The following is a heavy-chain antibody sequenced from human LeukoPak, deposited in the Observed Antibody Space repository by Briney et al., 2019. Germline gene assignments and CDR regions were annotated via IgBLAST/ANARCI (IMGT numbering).Heavy chain of an antibody. J-gene: IGHJ5*02. CDR1: GFIFRKYV. CDR3: AKDSGNRLYSYADL. D-gene: IGHD3-10*01. V-gene: IGHV3-23*01. Sequence: GGSLRLSCAASGFIFRKYVMSWVRQAPGKGLEWVSAITSSGGSTYYADSVKGRFTISRDNSRNTLYLQMNSLRVEDTAVYYCAKDSGNRLYSYADLWGQGILVTVSS. CDR2: ITSSGGST.